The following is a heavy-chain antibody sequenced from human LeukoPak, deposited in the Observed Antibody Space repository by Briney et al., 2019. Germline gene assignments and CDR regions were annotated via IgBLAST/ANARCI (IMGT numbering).Heavy chain of an antibody. V-gene: IGHV3-23*01. CDR3: ARVIRAAPGKGYFDY. D-gene: IGHD6-13*01. CDR2: INGRCGST. Sequence: GGSLRVSCVTSGFIFSTYALSWVRQAPGKGLEWASSINGRCGSTYHADSVKGRFTISRDSSKNTQYLQINSLRAEDTAIYYCARVIRAAPGKGYFDYWGQGTLVTVSS. J-gene: IGHJ4*02. CDR1: GFIFSTYA.